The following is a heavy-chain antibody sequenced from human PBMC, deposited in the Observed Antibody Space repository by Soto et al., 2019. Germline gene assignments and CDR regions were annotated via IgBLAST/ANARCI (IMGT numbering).Heavy chain of an antibody. CDR2: MNPNSGNT. CDR1: VYTFTSYD. Sequence: ASVKVSCKASVYTFTSYDINWVRQATGQGLEWMGWMNPNSGNTGYAQKFQGRVTMTRNTSISTAYMELSSLRSEDTAVYYCARVGTYSGWTHYYYYGMDVWGQGTTVTVSS. J-gene: IGHJ6*02. D-gene: IGHD6-19*01. CDR3: ARVGTYSGWTHYYYYGMDV. V-gene: IGHV1-8*01.